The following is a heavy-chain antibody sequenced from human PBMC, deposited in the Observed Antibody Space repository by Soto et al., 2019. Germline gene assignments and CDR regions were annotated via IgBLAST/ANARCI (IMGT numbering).Heavy chain of an antibody. CDR3: ARHRQWGAFDI. J-gene: IGHJ3*02. Sequence: PSETLSLTCTVSGGSISSYYWSWIRQPPGERLEWIGSMYYSGETYYNPSLKSRVTISVDTSKNQLSLKLTSVTAADTAVYYCARHRQWGAFDIWGQGTMVTVSS. CDR2: MYYSGET. D-gene: IGHD1-26*01. CDR1: GGSISSYY. V-gene: IGHV4-39*01.